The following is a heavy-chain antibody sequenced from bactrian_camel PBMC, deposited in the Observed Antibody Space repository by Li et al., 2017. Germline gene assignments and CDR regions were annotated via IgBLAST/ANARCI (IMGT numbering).Heavy chain of an antibody. V-gene: IGHV3S25*01. CDR2: IGSGGGTT. J-gene: IGHJ4*01. CDR1: GFTFSVYW. D-gene: IGHD7*01. Sequence: QLVESGGGLVQPGGSLRLSCAASGFTFSVYWMYWVRQAPGKGLEWVSTIGSGGGTTYYADSVKGRTTISRANAKNTVALQMSSLKPEDSAMYYCAAGRDSAGGVWCRNSDFPYMGQGSQVTVS.